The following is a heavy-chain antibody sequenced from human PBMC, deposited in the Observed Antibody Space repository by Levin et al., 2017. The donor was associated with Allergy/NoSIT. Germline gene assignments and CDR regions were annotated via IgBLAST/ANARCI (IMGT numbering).Heavy chain of an antibody. Sequence: AGESLKISCAASGFIFSDHFMDWVRQAPGKGLEWVGRSRNRPNSYITEYAASVRGRFTISRDDSKTAFYLQMNTLKTEDTAVYYCARGRGLQMTNGFTLWGQGTLVTVSS. D-gene: IGHD2-8*01. J-gene: IGHJ4*02. CDR3: ARGRGLQMTNGFTL. CDR1: GFIFSDHF. CDR2: SRNRPNSYIT. V-gene: IGHV3-72*01.